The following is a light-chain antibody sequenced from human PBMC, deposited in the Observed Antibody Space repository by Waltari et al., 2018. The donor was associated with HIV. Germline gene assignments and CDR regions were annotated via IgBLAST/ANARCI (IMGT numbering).Light chain of an antibody. Sequence: QLVLTQSPSASASLGASVKFTCTLSSGHSNYDIAWHQQQPEKGPRYLMKLNSDGSHSKGDGIPDRFSGSSSGAERYLTISSLQSEDEADYYCQAWDTSGVVFGGGTKLTVL. CDR2: LNSDGSH. V-gene: IGLV4-69*01. CDR3: QAWDTSGVV. CDR1: SGHSNYD. J-gene: IGLJ2*01.